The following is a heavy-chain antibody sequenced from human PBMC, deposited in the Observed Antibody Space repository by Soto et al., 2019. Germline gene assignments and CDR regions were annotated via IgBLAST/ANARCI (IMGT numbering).Heavy chain of an antibody. V-gene: IGHV1-18*01. J-gene: IGHJ6*02. CDR2: ISAYNGNT. CDR3: AREGVQTYSSGWAYYYGMDV. CDR1: VYTFTSYG. D-gene: IGHD6-19*01. Sequence: ASVKVSCKASVYTFTSYGISWVREAPGQGLEWMGWISAYNGNTNYAQKLQGRVTMTTDTSTSTAYMELRSLRSDDTAVYYCAREGVQTYSSGWAYYYGMDVWGQGTTVTSP.